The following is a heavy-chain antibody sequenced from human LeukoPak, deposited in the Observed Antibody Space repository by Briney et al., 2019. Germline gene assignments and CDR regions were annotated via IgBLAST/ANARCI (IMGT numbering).Heavy chain of an antibody. D-gene: IGHD3-3*01. CDR3: AKTISQYYDFWSGYYSPFDY. CDR1: GFTFSSYA. J-gene: IGHJ4*02. V-gene: IGHV3-23*01. CDR2: ISGRGGST. Sequence: PGGSLRISCAASGFTFSSYAMSWVRQAPGKGLEWVSAISGRGGSTYYADSVKGRYTMSRDNSKNTLYLQMNSLRAKDTAVYYCAKTISQYYDFWSGYYSPFDYWGQGILVTVSS.